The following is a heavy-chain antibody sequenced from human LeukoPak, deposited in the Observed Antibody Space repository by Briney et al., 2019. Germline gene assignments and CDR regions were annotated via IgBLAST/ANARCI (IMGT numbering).Heavy chain of an antibody. Sequence: SETLSLTCTVSGGSISSSSYYWGWIRQPPGKGLEWIGSIYYSGSTNYNPSLKSRVTISVDTSKNQFSLKLSSVTAADTAVYYCARVWDIVVVPAAPSPFDYWGQGTLVTVSS. CDR1: GGSISSSSYY. CDR2: IYYSGST. CDR3: ARVWDIVVVPAAPSPFDY. J-gene: IGHJ4*02. D-gene: IGHD2-2*01. V-gene: IGHV4-39*07.